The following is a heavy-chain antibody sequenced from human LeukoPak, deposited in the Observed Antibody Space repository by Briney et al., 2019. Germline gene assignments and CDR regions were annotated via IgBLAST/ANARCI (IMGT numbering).Heavy chain of an antibody. CDR1: GFTFNTYS. CDR3: ARDLGRSGYYTIDAFDI. Sequence: GGSLRLSCAASGFTFNTYSMNWVRQAPGKGLEWVSSIRSSSSYIYYADSVKGRFTISRDNAKNSLYLQMNSLRAEDTAVYYCARDLGRSGYYTIDAFDIWGQGTMVTVSS. V-gene: IGHV3-21*01. CDR2: IRSSSSYI. D-gene: IGHD3-22*01. J-gene: IGHJ3*02.